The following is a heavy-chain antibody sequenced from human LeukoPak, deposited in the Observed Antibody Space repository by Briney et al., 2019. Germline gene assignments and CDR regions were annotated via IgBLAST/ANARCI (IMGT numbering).Heavy chain of an antibody. D-gene: IGHD5/OR15-5a*01. J-gene: IGHJ4*01. Sequence: SETLSLTCTVSGGSISSGSYYWNWIRQPPGKGLEWIASIYYSGSTYYNPSLKSRVTISVDTSKNQFSLKLSSVTAADTAVYYCARDSVYETFDYWGQEPWSPSPQ. CDR1: GGSISSGSYY. CDR2: IYYSGST. CDR3: ARDSVYETFDY. V-gene: IGHV4-39*07.